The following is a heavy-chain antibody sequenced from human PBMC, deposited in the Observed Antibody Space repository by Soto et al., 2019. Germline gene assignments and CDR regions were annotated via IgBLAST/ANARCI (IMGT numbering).Heavy chain of an antibody. CDR2: IKQGVSKI. D-gene: IGHD4-4*01. J-gene: IGHJ4*02. V-gene: IGHV3-7*01. Sequence: PGGSLRLSCAASGFTFSSYAMSWVRQAPGKGLEWVSNIKQGVSKIYFLDSVKGRFTISRDNAKNSLYLQMNSLRAEDTAVYYCAREFRLHRGEYYFDYWGQGTLVTVSS. CDR3: AREFRLHRGEYYFDY. CDR1: GFTFSSYA.